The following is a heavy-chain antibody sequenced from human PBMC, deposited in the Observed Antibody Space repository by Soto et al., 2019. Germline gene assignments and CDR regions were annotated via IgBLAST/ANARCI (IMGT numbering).Heavy chain of an antibody. V-gene: IGHV1-69*01. CDR1: GGTDGTYS. CDR3: ASRAMAVTWFDP. CDR2: IIPILSTT. Sequence: QVQLVQSGAELKKPGSSVKVSCKVSGGTDGTYSINWVRQAPGQGLEWMGAIIPILSTTNYAQRVQGRVTITADESTGTGYLELTSLKFEDTAVYYCASRAMAVTWFDPWGQGTLVTVSS. J-gene: IGHJ5*02. D-gene: IGHD6-19*01.